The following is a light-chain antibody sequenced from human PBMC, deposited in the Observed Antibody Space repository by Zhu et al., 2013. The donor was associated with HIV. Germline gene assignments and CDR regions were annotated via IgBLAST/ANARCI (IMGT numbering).Light chain of an antibody. V-gene: IGKV3-11*01. CDR1: QSVRSY. CDR3: QQRSNWPLT. CDR2: DAS. Sequence: DIVLTQSPATLSLSPGERATLSCRASQSVRSYLAWYQQRLGQAPRLLIYDASNRATGIPARFSGSGSATDFTLTISSLEPEDFAVYYCQQRSNWPLTFGGGTKVEIK. J-gene: IGKJ4*01.